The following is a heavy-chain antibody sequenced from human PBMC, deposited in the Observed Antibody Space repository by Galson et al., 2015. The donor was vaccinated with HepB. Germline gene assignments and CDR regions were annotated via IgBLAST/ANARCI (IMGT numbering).Heavy chain of an antibody. J-gene: IGHJ5*02. CDR2: IIPIFGTA. Sequence: SVKVSCKASGGTFSSYAISWVRQAPGQGLEWMGGIIPIFGTANYAQKFQGRVTITADESTSTAYMELSSLRSEDTAVYYCARVLWFGDPKVRWFDPWGQGTLVTVSS. V-gene: IGHV1-69*13. CDR3: ARVLWFGDPKVRWFDP. CDR1: GGTFSSYA. D-gene: IGHD3-10*01.